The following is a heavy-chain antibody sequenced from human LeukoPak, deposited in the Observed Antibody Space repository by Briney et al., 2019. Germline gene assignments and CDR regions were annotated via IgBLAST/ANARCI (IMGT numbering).Heavy chain of an antibody. V-gene: IGHV3-23*01. CDR2: ISGSGSST. D-gene: IGHD1-26*01. CDR1: GLTFSNYA. J-gene: IGHJ4*02. CDR3: AKDDPLLGTTSGY. Sequence: GGSLRLSCAASGLTFSNYAMSWVRQAPGKGLGWVSAISGSGSSTYYADSVKGRFTISRDNSKNTLYLQMNSLRAEDTAVYYCAKDDPLLGTTSGYWGQGTLVTVSS.